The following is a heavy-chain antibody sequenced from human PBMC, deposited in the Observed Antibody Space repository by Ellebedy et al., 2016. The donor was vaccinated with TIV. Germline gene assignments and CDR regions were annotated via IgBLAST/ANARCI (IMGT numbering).Heavy chain of an antibody. CDR3: ARTIRRAKNWNYGYYYGMDV. CDR2: IIPILDIT. CDR1: GGTFSSYS. D-gene: IGHD1-7*01. Sequence: AASVKVSCKASGGTFSSYSINWVRQAPGQGLEWMGRIIPILDITNYAQNFQGRVTITADKSTSTAYMELSSLRSEDTAVYYCARTIRRAKNWNYGYYYGMDVWGQGTTVTVSS. V-gene: IGHV1-69*02. J-gene: IGHJ6*02.